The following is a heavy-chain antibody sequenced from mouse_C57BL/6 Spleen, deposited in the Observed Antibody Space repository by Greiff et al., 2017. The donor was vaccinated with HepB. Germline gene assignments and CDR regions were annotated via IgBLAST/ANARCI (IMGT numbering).Heavy chain of an antibody. CDR1: GFTFSDAW. J-gene: IGHJ2*01. Sequence: EVMLVESGGGLVQPGGSMKLSCAASGFTFSDAWMDWVRQSPEKGLEWVAEIRNKANNHATYYAESVKGRFTISRDDSKSSVYLQMNSLRAEDTGIYYCTKLFAYYFDYWGQGTTLTVSS. V-gene: IGHV6-6*01. CDR2: IRNKANNHAT. CDR3: TKLFAYYFDY.